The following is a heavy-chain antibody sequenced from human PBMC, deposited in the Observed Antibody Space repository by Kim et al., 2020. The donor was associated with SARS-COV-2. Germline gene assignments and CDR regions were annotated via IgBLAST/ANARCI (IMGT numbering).Heavy chain of an antibody. D-gene: IGHD5-12*01. CDR2: ISGSGATT. J-gene: IGHJ4*02. V-gene: IGHV3-23*01. Sequence: GGSLRLSCAASGFTFSSYAVSWVRQAPGKGLEWVSAISGSGATTAYAGSVKGRFTISRDNSKSTLFLQMNTLRAEDTAVYYCARSRSDGYNSNFDYWGQG. CDR1: GFTFSSYA. CDR3: ARSRSDGYNSNFDY.